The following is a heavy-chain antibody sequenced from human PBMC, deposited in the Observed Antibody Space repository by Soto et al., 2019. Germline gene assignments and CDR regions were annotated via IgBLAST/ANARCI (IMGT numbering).Heavy chain of an antibody. Sequence: EVQLVESGGGSVQTGGSLRISCAASGFTFGSYWMDWVRQAPGKGLVWVSRINGDGSRTTYADSVKGRFTISRDNAQNTLYLQMSSLGAEDTAVYYCSRETLWFGESPKSGGQGTLVTVSS. CDR3: SRETLWFGESPKS. V-gene: IGHV3-74*03. CDR1: GFTFGSYW. D-gene: IGHD3-10*01. CDR2: INGDGSRT. J-gene: IGHJ4*02.